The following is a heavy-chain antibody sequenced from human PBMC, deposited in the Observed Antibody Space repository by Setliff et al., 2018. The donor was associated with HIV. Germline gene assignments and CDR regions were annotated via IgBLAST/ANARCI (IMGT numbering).Heavy chain of an antibody. D-gene: IGHD3-9*01. V-gene: IGHV1-2*02. CDR2: LNPKTGDT. CDR1: GYSFTDYY. J-gene: IGHJ4*02. CDR3: ARAPYYDILTGYYMGCCPFDY. Sequence: ASVKVSCKASGYSFTDYYVHWVRQAPGQGLEWVGWLNPKTGDTQYTQDFQGRVTMTRDTSINTAYMELSRLTSHDTAVYYCARAPYYDILTGYYMGCCPFDYWGQGTLVTVSS.